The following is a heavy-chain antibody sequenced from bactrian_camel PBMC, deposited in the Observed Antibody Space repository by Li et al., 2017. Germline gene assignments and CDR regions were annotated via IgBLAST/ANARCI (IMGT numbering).Heavy chain of an antibody. CDR1: GHISSSCG. Sequence: VQLVESGGGSVQAGGSLSLSCAVSGHISSSCGMGWYRQVPGKERELVSSIRGDGTTIYTDSVKGRFTISRDNAKNTLYLQMNSLKPEDTAMYFCKTPSLSRRCQEYAFRGQGTQVTVS. D-gene: IGHD3*01. CDR3: KTPSLSRRCQEYAF. V-gene: IGHV3S53*01. CDR2: IRGDGTT. J-gene: IGHJ4*01.